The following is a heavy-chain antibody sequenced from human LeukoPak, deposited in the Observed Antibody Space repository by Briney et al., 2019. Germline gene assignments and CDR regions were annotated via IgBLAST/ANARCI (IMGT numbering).Heavy chain of an antibody. Sequence: GGSLRLSCAASGFTFSSYGMHWVRQAPGKGLEWVAVISYDGSNKYYADSVKGRFTISRDNSKNTLYLQMNSLRAEDTAVYYCAKGGLKDVLDYWGQGTLVTVSS. CDR2: ISYDGSNK. V-gene: IGHV3-30*18. D-gene: IGHD3-16*01. J-gene: IGHJ4*02. CDR1: GFTFSSYG. CDR3: AKGGLKDVLDY.